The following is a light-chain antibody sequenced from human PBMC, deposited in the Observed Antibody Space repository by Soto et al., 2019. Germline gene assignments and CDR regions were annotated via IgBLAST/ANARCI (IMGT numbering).Light chain of an antibody. CDR3: CSYAGSYDYV. CDR1: SSDVGAYNY. J-gene: IGLJ1*01. V-gene: IGLV2-11*01. CDR2: DVN. Sequence: QSVLAQLRSVSGSPGQSVTISCTGSSSDVGAYNYVSWYQHNTGKAPKLLIYDVNKRPSGVPGRFSGSKFGNTASLTISGLQADDEATFYCCSYAGSYDYVFGTGTKVTVL.